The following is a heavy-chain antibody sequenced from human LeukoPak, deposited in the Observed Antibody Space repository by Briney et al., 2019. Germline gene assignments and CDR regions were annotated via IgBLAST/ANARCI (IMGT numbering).Heavy chain of an antibody. J-gene: IGHJ4*02. CDR2: ISGDGGNT. Sequence: GSLRLSCAASGFTFSNYAMGWVRQAPGKGLEWVSAISGDGGNTFYADSVKGRFTITRDNSQNTFYVQMNSLRAEDTAVYYCVKGSRFGVVIIPYFDYWGQGTLVTVSS. CDR3: VKGSRFGVVIIPYFDY. V-gene: IGHV3-23*01. CDR1: GFTFSNYA. D-gene: IGHD3-3*01.